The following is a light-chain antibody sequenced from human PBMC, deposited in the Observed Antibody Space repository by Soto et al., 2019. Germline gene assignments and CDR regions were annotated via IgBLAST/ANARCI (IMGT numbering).Light chain of an antibody. Sequence: DIQMTQSPYSLSASVGDRVTITCRASQSISSNLNWYQQKPGKAPNLLIYGASSLQSGVPSRFSGSGSGTDFTLIISSLQPEDFATYYYQQSYITPRTFGQGTKLEIK. CDR1: QSISSN. CDR3: QQSYITPRT. CDR2: GAS. V-gene: IGKV1-39*01. J-gene: IGKJ2*01.